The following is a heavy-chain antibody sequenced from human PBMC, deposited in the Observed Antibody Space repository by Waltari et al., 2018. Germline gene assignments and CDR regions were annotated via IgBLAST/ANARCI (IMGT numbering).Heavy chain of an antibody. Sequence: QLQLQESGPGLVKPSGTLSLTCTVSGELMSSTDCWCWVRQPPGKGLEWIGQVRGDGXXXYHPSFASRVTVSLDTYNSQFTLKVTSATAADTAVYYCARDRGRGIYLDSWGPGTLVTVSP. D-gene: IGHD2-15*01. CDR2: VRGDGXX. CDR1: GELMSSTDC. J-gene: IGHJ4*02. V-gene: IGHV4-4*02. CDR3: ARDRGRGIYLDS.